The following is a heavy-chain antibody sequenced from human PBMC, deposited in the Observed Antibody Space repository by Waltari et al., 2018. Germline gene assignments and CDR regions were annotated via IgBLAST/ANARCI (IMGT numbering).Heavy chain of an antibody. CDR1: GGSISSFF. CDR3: ARWDSSGRYYGD. CDR2: IHHSGST. V-gene: IGHV4-59*12. Sequence: QVQLQESVPGLVKPSATLSLSCSVSGGSISSFFWNWIRQPPGRGLEWIGFIHHSGSTKCNPSLKSRVTMSVDTSKSQFSLRLTSVTAADTAVYYCARWDSSGRYYGDWGQGTPVIVSS. D-gene: IGHD3-22*01. J-gene: IGHJ4*02.